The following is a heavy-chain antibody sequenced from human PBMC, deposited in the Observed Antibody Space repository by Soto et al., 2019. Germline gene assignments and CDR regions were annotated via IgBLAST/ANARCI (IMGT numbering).Heavy chain of an antibody. CDR2: IDPEDGET. CDR1: GYTFTSYA. V-gene: IGHV1-24*01. D-gene: IGHD2-8*01. Sequence: ASVKVSCKASGYTFTSYAMHWVRQAPGQRLEWMGCIDPEDGETIYAQKFQGRVTMTEDTSTDTAYMELSSLRSEDTAVYYCAGGHESMMVNAPDYWGQRTLVTVSS. CDR3: AGGHESMMVNAPDY. J-gene: IGHJ4*02.